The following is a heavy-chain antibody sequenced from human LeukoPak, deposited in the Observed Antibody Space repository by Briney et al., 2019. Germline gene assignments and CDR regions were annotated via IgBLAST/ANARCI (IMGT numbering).Heavy chain of an antibody. CDR2: ISSSSSYI. J-gene: IGHJ4*02. D-gene: IGHD1-26*01. V-gene: IGHV3-21*01. CDR1: GFTFSSYS. Sequence: GGSLRLSCAASGFTFSSYSMNWVRQAPGKGLEWVSSISSSSSYIYYADSAKGRFTISRDNAKNSLYLQMNSLRAEDTAVYYCARDKIVGATHFDYWGQGTLVTVSS. CDR3: ARDKIVGATHFDY.